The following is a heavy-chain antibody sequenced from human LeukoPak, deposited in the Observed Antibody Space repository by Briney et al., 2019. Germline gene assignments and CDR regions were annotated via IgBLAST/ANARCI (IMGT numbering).Heavy chain of an antibody. CDR2: ISGSGGNT. J-gene: IGHJ4*02. V-gene: IGHV3-23*01. Sequence: QTGGSLRLSCAASGFTFIGHAMSWLRQAPGKGLEWVSVISGSGGNTYYADSVKGRLIISRDNSNNTPYLQLSSLRCEETALYYCPKAMCSGVSRYCHLDYWGQGTLVTVSS. CDR1: GFTFIGHA. D-gene: IGHD2-15*01. CDR3: PKAMCSGVSRYCHLDY.